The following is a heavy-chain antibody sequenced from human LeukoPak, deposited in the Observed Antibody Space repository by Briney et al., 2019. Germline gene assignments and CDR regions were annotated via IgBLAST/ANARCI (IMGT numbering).Heavy chain of an antibody. CDR2: IYTSGST. D-gene: IGHD1-26*01. V-gene: IGHV4-4*07. J-gene: IGHJ6*02. CDR1: GGSISSYY. Sequence: PSETLSLTCTVSGGSISSYYWSWIRQPAGKGLEWIGRIYTSGSTNYNPSLKSRVTMSVDTSKSQFSLKLSSVTAADTAVYYCARNSGSYLYYYYGMDVWGQGTTVTVSS. CDR3: ARNSGSYLYYYYGMDV.